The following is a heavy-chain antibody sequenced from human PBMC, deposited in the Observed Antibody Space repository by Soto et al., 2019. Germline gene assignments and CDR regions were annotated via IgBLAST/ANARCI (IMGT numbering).Heavy chain of an antibody. D-gene: IGHD1-26*01. CDR2: IGTAGDT. CDR1: GFTFSSYD. V-gene: IGHV3-13*01. J-gene: IGHJ6*02. CDR3: ARGSYSGSYGWDYYYYGMDV. Sequence: GGSLRLSCAASGFTFSSYDMHWVRQATGKGLEWVSAIGTAGDTYYPGSVKGRFTISRENAKNSLYLQMNSLRAGDTAVYYCARGSYSGSYGWDYYYYGMDVWGQGTTVTVSS.